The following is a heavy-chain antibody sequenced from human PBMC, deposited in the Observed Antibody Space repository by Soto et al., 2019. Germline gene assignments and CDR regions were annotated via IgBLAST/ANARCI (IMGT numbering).Heavy chain of an antibody. D-gene: IGHD1-26*01. Sequence: ASVKVSCKASGYTFISSAMHWVRQAPGQRLEWMGWISAGNGNTKHSQNFQGRVTITRDTSATTAYMELSSLRSEDTAVYYCARAVGATNPVDYWGQGTQVTV. V-gene: IGHV1-3*01. CDR1: GYTFISSA. CDR3: ARAVGATNPVDY. CDR2: ISAGNGNT. J-gene: IGHJ4*02.